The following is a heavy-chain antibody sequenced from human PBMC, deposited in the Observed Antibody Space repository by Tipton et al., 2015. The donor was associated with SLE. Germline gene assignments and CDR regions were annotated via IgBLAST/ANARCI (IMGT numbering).Heavy chain of an antibody. CDR3: ARDSGGYYIAFDI. CDR1: GGSISSYY. D-gene: IGHD3-22*01. J-gene: IGHJ3*02. Sequence: TLSLTCTVPGGSISSYYWSWIRQPPGKALEWIGYIYYSWSTNYNPSLKSRVTISVDTSKNQFSLKLSSVTAADTAVYYCARDSGGYYIAFDIWGQGTMVTVSS. CDR2: IYYSWST. V-gene: IGHV4-59*01.